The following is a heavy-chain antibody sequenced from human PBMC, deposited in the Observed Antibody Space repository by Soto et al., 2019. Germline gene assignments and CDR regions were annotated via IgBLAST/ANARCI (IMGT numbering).Heavy chain of an antibody. Sequence: PSETLSLTCTVSGGSVSSGSYYWSWIRQPPGKGLEWIGYIYYSGGTNYNPSLKSRVTISVDTSKNQFSLKLSSVTAADTAVYYCARESVGATIALYYYYGMDVWGQGTTVTVSS. J-gene: IGHJ6*02. D-gene: IGHD1-26*01. V-gene: IGHV4-61*01. CDR2: IYYSGGT. CDR1: GGSVSSGSYY. CDR3: ARESVGATIALYYYYGMDV.